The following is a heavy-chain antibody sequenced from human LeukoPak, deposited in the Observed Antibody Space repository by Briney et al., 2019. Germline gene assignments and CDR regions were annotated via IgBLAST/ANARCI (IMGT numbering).Heavy chain of an antibody. CDR1: GFTFSSHS. V-gene: IGHV3-30*03. J-gene: IGHJ4*02. Sequence: HPGGSLRLSCAASGFTFSSHSMHWVRQAPGKGLEWVAVISYDGSNKYYADSVKGRFTISRDNSKSTLYLQMNSLRAEDTAVYYCARDLIPLVMQYYFDYWGQGTLVTVSS. CDR3: ARDLIPLVMQYYFDY. D-gene: IGHD3-9*01. CDR2: ISYDGSNK.